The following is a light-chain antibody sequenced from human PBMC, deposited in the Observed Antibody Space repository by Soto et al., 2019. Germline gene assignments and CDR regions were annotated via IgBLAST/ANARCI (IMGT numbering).Light chain of an antibody. CDR1: QGINIW. CDR3: QQANSLPRLT. CDR2: KAS. Sequence: DVQMAQAPSSLSASVGDGVSITWRASQGINIWLAWYQQKPGRAPKLLIHKASTLESGVPSRFSGSGSGTEFTLTISSLQPDDFATYYCQQANSLPRLTIGGGTKVDIK. V-gene: IGKV1-5*03. J-gene: IGKJ4*01.